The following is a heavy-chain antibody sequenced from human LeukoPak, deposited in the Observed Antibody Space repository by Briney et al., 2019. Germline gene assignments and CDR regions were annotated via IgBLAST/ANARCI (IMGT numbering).Heavy chain of an antibody. CDR1: VYTFTIYD. V-gene: IGHV1-8*01. Sequence: ASVKVSCKASVYTFTIYDINSVRQATGQGLEWMGWMNPNSGNTGYAQKFQGRVTLTRNTPISTAYMEPSSLRSEDTDVYYCARGNKQGPTYIWGSYRYLFDYWGQGTLVTVSS. CDR2: MNPNSGNT. D-gene: IGHD3-16*02. J-gene: IGHJ4*02. CDR3: ARGNKQGPTYIWGSYRYLFDY.